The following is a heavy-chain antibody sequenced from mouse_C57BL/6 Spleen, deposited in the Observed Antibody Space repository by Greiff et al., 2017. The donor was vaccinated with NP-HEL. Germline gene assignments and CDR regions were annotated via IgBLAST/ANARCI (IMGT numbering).Heavy chain of an antibody. CDR3: AIYYDYGYWYFDV. Sequence: EVQGVESGGGLVKPGGSLKLSCAASGFTFSDYGMHWVRQAPEKGLEWVAYISSGSSTIYYADTVKGRFTISRDNAKNTLFLQMTSLRSEDTAMYYCAIYYDYGYWYFDVWGTGTTVTVSS. J-gene: IGHJ1*03. D-gene: IGHD2-4*01. CDR2: ISSGSSTI. V-gene: IGHV5-17*01. CDR1: GFTFSDYG.